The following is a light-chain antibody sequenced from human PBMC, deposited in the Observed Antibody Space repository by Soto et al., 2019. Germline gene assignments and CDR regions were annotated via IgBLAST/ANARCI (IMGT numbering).Light chain of an antibody. CDR1: QFVSSN. Sequence: EIVMTKSPVTRSFSPGERATLSCRASQFVSSNLAWYQQKPGQAPRLLIYGASTRATGIPARFSGSGSGTEFTLTISNLQSEDFAVYFCQQYHNWPPITFGQGTRLEI. CDR2: GAS. CDR3: QQYHNWPPIT. V-gene: IGKV3D-15*01. J-gene: IGKJ5*01.